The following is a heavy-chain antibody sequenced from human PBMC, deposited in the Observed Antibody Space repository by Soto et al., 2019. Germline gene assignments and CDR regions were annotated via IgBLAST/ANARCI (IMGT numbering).Heavy chain of an antibody. CDR1: GASISRFY. D-gene: IGHD1-1*01. CDR3: VRDGTKTLRDWFDP. Sequence: PSETLSLTCTVSGASISRFYWSWIRKSAGKGLEWIGRIYATGTTDYNPSLKSRVMMSVDTSKKQFSLKLRSVTAADTAVYYCVRDGTKTLRDWFDPWGQG. CDR2: IYATGTT. V-gene: IGHV4-4*07. J-gene: IGHJ5*02.